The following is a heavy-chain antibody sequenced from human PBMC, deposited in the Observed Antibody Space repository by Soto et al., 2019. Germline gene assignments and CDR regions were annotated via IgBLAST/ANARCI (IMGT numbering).Heavy chain of an antibody. J-gene: IGHJ3*02. Sequence: PSETLSLTCAVYGGSFSGYYWSWIRQPPGKGLERIGEINHSGSTNYNPSQKSRVNKSVDTSKNQISLKLSSVTAADTAVYYCARVTIFGVVKDAFDIWGQGTMVTVSS. D-gene: IGHD3-3*01. CDR2: INHSGST. CDR1: GGSFSGYY. CDR3: ARVTIFGVVKDAFDI. V-gene: IGHV4-34*01.